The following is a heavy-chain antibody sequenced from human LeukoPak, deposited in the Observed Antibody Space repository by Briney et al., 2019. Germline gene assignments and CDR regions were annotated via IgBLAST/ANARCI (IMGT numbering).Heavy chain of an antibody. CDR3: ARYTSHVFDY. J-gene: IGHJ4*02. Sequence: SETLSLTCTASGGSISGHYWSWIRQPPGKALEWIGYIFYTGSAYYNPSLKSRVIISLDTSKNQFSLKLSSVTAADAAVYYCARYTSHVFDYWGQGTLVTVSS. CDR2: IFYTGSA. D-gene: IGHD6-13*01. CDR1: GGSISGHY. V-gene: IGHV4-59*11.